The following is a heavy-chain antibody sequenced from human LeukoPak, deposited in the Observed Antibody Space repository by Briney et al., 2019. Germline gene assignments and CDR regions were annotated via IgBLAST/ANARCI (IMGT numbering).Heavy chain of an antibody. CDR3: ARSPSTVPYFDY. CDR2: ISGSGGST. V-gene: IGHV3-23*01. Sequence: GGSLRLSCAASGFTLSSYAMSWVRQAPGKGLEWVSAISGSGGSTYYAGSVKGRFTISRDNSKNTLYLQMNSLRAEDTAVYYCARSPSTVPYFDYWGQGTLVTVSS. D-gene: IGHD4-11*01. J-gene: IGHJ4*02. CDR1: GFTLSSYA.